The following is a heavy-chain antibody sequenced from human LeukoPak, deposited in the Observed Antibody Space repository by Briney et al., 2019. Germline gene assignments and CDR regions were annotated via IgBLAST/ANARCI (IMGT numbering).Heavy chain of an antibody. J-gene: IGHJ6*03. V-gene: IGHV1-69*01. CDR1: GGTFSSYA. CDR3: ARDLGVLEFLLNYYMDV. Sequence: ASVKVSCKASGGTFSSYAISWVRQAPGQGLEWMGGIIPIFGTANYAQKFQGRVTITADESTSTAYMELSSLRSEDTAVYYCARDLGVLEFLLNYYMDVWGKGTTVTVSS. CDR2: IIPIFGTA. D-gene: IGHD3-3*01.